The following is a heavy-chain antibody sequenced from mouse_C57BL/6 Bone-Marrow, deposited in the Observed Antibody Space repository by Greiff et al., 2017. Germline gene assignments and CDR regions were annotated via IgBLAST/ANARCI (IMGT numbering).Heavy chain of an antibody. CDR1: GYTFTSYW. CDR3: ARGDGYYYFDY. V-gene: IGHV1-64*01. J-gene: IGHJ2*01. Sequence: VQLQQSDAELVKPGASVKISCKVSGYTFTSYWMHWVKQRPGQGLEWIGMIHPNSGSTNYNEKFKSKATLTVDKSSSTAYMQLSSLTSEDSAVYYCARGDGYYYFDYWGQGTTLTVSS. D-gene: IGHD2-3*01. CDR2: IHPNSGST.